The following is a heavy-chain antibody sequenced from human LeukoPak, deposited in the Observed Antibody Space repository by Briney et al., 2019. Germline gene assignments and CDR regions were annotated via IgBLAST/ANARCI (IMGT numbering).Heavy chain of an antibody. CDR2: ISTYNGNT. V-gene: IGHV1-18*01. D-gene: IGHD5-12*01. CDR1: GYTFTSYG. Sequence: ASVRGSCKSSGYTFTSYGISWVRQAPGQGLEWMGWISTYNGNTKYAQKFQGRVTMTTDTSTTTAYMELRSLRSDDTAVYYCAREGSAVATYNWFDPWGQGTLVTVSS. J-gene: IGHJ5*02. CDR3: AREGSAVATYNWFDP.